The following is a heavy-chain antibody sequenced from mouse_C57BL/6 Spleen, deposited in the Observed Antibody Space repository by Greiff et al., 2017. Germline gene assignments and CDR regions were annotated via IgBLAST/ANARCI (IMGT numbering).Heavy chain of an antibody. J-gene: IGHJ4*01. CDR3: ARRGWLLPYYAMDY. V-gene: IGHV1-50*01. D-gene: IGHD2-3*01. Sequence: QVQLQQPGAELVKPGASVKLSCKASGYTFTSYWMQWVKQRPGQGLEWIGEIDPSDSYTNYNQKFKGKATLTVDTSSSTAYMQLSSLTSEDSAVYYCARRGWLLPYYAMDYWGQGTSVTVSS. CDR2: IDPSDSYT. CDR1: GYTFTSYW.